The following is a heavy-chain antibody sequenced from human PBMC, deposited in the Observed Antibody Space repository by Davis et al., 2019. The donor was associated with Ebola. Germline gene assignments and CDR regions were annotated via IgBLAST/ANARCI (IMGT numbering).Heavy chain of an antibody. V-gene: IGHV4-39*01. D-gene: IGHD3-3*01. Sequence: MPSETLSLTCTVSGGSISSSSYYWGWIRQSPGKGLEWIGSIHYSGSTYYNPSLKSRVTISVDTSKNQISLSLTSVTAADTAVYYCATRYDFWSGYSSMDVWGKGTTVTVSS. CDR2: IHYSGST. CDR3: ATRYDFWSGYSSMDV. CDR1: GGSISSSSYY. J-gene: IGHJ6*04.